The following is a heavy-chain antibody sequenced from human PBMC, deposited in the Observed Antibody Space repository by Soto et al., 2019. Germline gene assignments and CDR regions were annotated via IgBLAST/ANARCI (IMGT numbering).Heavy chain of an antibody. D-gene: IGHD3-10*01. V-gene: IGHV3-30-3*01. J-gene: IGHJ4*02. CDR1: GFTFSNYI. CDR3: ARDDEGGSYCDLGY. Sequence: GGSLRLSCAASGFTFSNYIMHWVRQAPGKGLEWVAIILHDGNNKYYADSVKGRFTISRDNSKNTLYLQMNSLRTEDTAIYYCARDDEGGSYCDLGYWGQATLVTVSS. CDR2: ILHDGNNK.